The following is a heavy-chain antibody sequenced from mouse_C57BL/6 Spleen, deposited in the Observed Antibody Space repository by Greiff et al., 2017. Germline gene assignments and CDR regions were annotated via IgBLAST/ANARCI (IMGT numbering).Heavy chain of an antibody. CDR3: ARLESNYVFFAY. D-gene: IGHD2-5*01. Sequence: EVQLQQSGPELVKPGASVKMSCKASGYTFTDYNMHWVKQSHGKSLEWIGYINPNNGGTSYNQKFKGKATLTVNKSSSTAYMERRSLTAEDSAVYYCARLESNYVFFAYWGQGTLVTVSA. CDR2: INPNNGGT. CDR1: GYTFTDYN. J-gene: IGHJ3*01. V-gene: IGHV1-22*01.